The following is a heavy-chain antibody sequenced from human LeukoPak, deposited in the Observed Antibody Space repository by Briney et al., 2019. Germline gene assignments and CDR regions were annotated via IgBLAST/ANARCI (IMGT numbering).Heavy chain of an antibody. J-gene: IGHJ4*02. Sequence: PSQTLSLTCTVSGGSISSGSYYWSWIRQPAGKGLEWIGRIYTSGSTNYNPSLKSRVTISVDTSKNQFSLKLSSVTAADTAVYYCARDVRQLQVFDYWGQGTLVTVSS. CDR2: IYTSGST. V-gene: IGHV4-61*02. CDR1: GGSISSGSYY. CDR3: ARDVRQLQVFDY. D-gene: IGHD3-10*02.